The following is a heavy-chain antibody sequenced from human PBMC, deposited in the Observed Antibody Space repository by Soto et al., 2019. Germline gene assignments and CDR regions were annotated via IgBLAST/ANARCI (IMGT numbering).Heavy chain of an antibody. Sequence: GESLKISCKGSGYSFTSYWISWVRQMPGKGLEWMGRIDPSDSYTNYSPSFQGHVTISADKSISTAYLQWSSLKASDTTMYYCARTVTTSYYYYGMDVWGQGTTVNISS. CDR1: GYSFTSYW. V-gene: IGHV5-10-1*01. J-gene: IGHJ6*02. D-gene: IGHD4-4*01. CDR3: ARTVTTSYYYYGMDV. CDR2: IDPSDSYT.